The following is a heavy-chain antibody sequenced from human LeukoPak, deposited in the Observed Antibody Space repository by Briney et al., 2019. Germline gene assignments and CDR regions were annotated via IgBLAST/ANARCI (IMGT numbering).Heavy chain of an antibody. Sequence: PSETLSLTCTVSGDSISSYYWSWIRQPPGKGLEWIGYIYYSGSTNYNPSLKSRVTISVDTSKNQFSLKLSSVTAADTAVYYCARKPARHYDILTGYSRSAFDIWGQGTMVTVSS. J-gene: IGHJ3*02. CDR1: GDSISSYY. V-gene: IGHV4-59*01. D-gene: IGHD3-9*01. CDR3: ARKPARHYDILTGYSRSAFDI. CDR2: IYYSGST.